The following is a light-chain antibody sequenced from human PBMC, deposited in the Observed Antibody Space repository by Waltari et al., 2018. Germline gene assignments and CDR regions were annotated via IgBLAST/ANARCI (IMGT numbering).Light chain of an antibody. CDR2: ANS. Sequence: QSVLTQPPSVSGAPGQRVTISCTGTSSNIGAGYDVHWYQHLPGTAPQLLIYANSNRPSGVPDRFSGSKSGTSASLAITGLQAEDEADYYCQSYDSSLSGSWVFGGGTKLTVL. CDR3: QSYDSSLSGSWV. V-gene: IGLV1-40*01. J-gene: IGLJ3*02. CDR1: SSNIGAGYD.